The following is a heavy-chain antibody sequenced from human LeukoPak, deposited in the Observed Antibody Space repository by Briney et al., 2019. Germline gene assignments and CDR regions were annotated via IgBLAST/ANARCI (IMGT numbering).Heavy chain of an antibody. D-gene: IGHD7-27*01. Sequence: PGGSLRLSCAASGFTFSNYWMSWVRQAPGKGLEWVANIKHDGSEKYYVDSVKGRLTISRANAMNSLYMQMNSLRAEDTAVYYCARVSRWGLNHNPHYWGQGTLVTVSS. CDR3: ARVSRWGLNHNPHY. J-gene: IGHJ4*02. V-gene: IGHV3-7*03. CDR1: GFTFSNYW. CDR2: IKHDGSEK.